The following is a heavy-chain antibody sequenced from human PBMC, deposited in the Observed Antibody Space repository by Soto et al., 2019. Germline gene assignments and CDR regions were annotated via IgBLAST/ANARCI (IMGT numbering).Heavy chain of an antibody. CDR3: GRDGALGDTAVVDS. Sequence: QVQLVESGGGVVQPGKSLRLSCAASGFTFSTYGMHWVRQAPGKGLEWVAGIWYDGSNKYHGDSLKGRFTISRDNSKNMLYLQINNLRAEDTAVYYCGRDGALGDTAVVDSWGQGTLVTVSS. D-gene: IGHD5-18*01. V-gene: IGHV3-33*01. J-gene: IGHJ4*02. CDR2: IWYDGSNK. CDR1: GFTFSTYG.